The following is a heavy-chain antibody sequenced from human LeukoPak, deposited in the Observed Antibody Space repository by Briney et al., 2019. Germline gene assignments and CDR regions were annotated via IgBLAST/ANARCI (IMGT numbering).Heavy chain of an antibody. J-gene: IGHJ3*02. D-gene: IGHD1-26*01. CDR3: ARGRIGYSGSSSTYAFDI. CDR1: GGTFSTYA. Sequence: SVKVSCKASGGTFSTYAISWGRQAPGQGLEWMGGIIPIFGTANYAQKFQGRVTITADESTSTAYMELSSLRSEDTAVYYCARGRIGYSGSSSTYAFDIWGQGTMVTVSS. CDR2: IIPIFGTA. V-gene: IGHV1-69*13.